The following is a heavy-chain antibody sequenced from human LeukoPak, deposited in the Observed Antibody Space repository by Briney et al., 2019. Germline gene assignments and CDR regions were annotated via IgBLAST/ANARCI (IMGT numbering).Heavy chain of an antibody. J-gene: IGHJ3*02. Sequence: SVKVSCKASGGTFSSYAISWVRQAPGQGLEWMGGIIPIFGTANYAQKFQGRVTITADKSTSTAYMELSSLRSEDTAVYYCARVRAVAGRGPSEAFDIWGQGTMVTVSS. CDR3: ARVRAVAGRGPSEAFDI. CDR2: IIPIFGTA. CDR1: GGTFSSYA. D-gene: IGHD6-19*01. V-gene: IGHV1-69*06.